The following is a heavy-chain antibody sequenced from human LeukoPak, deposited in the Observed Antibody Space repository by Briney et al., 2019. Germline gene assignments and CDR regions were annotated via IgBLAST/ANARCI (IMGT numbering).Heavy chain of an antibody. J-gene: IGHJ4*02. CDR1: GGSISSSIYY. CDR3: AAIGDIVLVPAIPDY. V-gene: IGHV4-39*07. CDR2: IYYSGSA. D-gene: IGHD2-2*01. Sequence: SETLSLTCTVSGGSISSSIYYWVWIRQPPGKGLEWIANIYYSGSAYYNPSLKSRVTISVDTSKNLFSLKLRSVTAADTAVCYCAAIGDIVLVPAIPDYWGQGTLVTVSS.